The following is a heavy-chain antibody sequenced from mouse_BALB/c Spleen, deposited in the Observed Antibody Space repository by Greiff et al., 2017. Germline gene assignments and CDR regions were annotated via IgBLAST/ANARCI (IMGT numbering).Heavy chain of an antibody. J-gene: IGHJ1*01. D-gene: IGHD1-1*01. CDR3: ARYYYGSSHWYFDV. CDR1: GFTFSSYT. Sequence: EVMLVESGGGLLKPGGSLKLSCAASGFTFSSYTMSWVRQTPEKRLEWVATISSGGGNTYYPDSVKGRFTISRDNAKNNLYLQMSSLRSEDTALYYCARYYYGSSHWYFDVWGAGTTVTVSS. V-gene: IGHV5-9*03. CDR2: ISSGGGNT.